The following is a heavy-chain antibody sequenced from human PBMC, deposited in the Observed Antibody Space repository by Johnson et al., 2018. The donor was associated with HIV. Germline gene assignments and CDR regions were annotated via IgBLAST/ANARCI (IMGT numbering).Heavy chain of an antibody. Sequence: QLVESGGGLVQPGGSLRLSCAASGFTFSSYWMSWVRQAPGKGLEWVANIKQDGSEKYYVDSVKGRFTISRDNAKNSLYLQKNSLRAEDTAVYYCARQLATGDDAFDIWGQGTMVTVSS. CDR3: ARQLATGDDAFDI. J-gene: IGHJ3*02. V-gene: IGHV3-7*01. CDR1: GFTFSSYW. D-gene: IGHD7-27*01. CDR2: IKQDGSEK.